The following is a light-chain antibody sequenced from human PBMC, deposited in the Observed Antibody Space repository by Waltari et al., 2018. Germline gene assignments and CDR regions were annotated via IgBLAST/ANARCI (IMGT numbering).Light chain of an antibody. CDR2: AAS. Sequence: AIQMTQSPSSLSASVGDRVTITCRASQGIRNDLGWYQQKPGKAPKPLIYAASSLQSGVPSRFSGSGSGTDFTLTISSLQPEDVAVYYCQQYQSFPWTFGQGTKVEIK. CDR1: QGIRND. CDR3: QQYQSFPWT. V-gene: IGKV1-6*01. J-gene: IGKJ1*01.